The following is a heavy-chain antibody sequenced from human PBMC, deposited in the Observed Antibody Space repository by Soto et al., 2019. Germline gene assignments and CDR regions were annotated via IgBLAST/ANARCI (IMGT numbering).Heavy chain of an antibody. CDR2: IYYSGST. V-gene: IGHV4-59*01. Sequence: SETLSLTCAVSGDSMSSYYWSWIRQPPGKGLEWIGYIYYSGSTTYNPSLRSRVTMSVDTSKNQFSLRLSSVTAADTAVYYCARAKSNYQTFDHWGQGSQVTVSS. CDR1: GDSMSSYY. D-gene: IGHD4-4*01. J-gene: IGHJ4*02. CDR3: ARAKSNYQTFDH.